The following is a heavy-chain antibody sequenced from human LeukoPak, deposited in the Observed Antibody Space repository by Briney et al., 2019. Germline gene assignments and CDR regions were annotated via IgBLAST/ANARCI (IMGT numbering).Heavy chain of an antibody. V-gene: IGHV1-2*02. D-gene: IGHD3-22*01. Sequence: GASVKVSCKASGYTFTGYYMHWVRQAPGQGLEWMGWINPNSGGTNYAQKFQGRVTMTRDTSISIAYMELSRLRSDDTAVYYCATGELYYYDSSGYDYWGQGTLVTVSS. CDR3: ATGELYYYDSSGYDY. CDR1: GYTFTGYY. J-gene: IGHJ4*02. CDR2: INPNSGGT.